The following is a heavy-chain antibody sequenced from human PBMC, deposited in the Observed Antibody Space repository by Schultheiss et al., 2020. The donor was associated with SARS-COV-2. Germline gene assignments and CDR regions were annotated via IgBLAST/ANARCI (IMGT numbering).Heavy chain of an antibody. CDR2: INHSGST. J-gene: IGHJ4*02. D-gene: IGHD6-19*01. CDR1: GGSISRYY. V-gene: IGHV4-34*01. Sequence: SETLSLTCTVSGGSISRYYWSWIRQPPGKGLEWIGEINHSGSTNYNPSLKSRVTISVDTSKNQFSLKLSSVTAADTAVYYCARGPRIAVAAPGYWGQGTLVTVSS. CDR3: ARGPRIAVAAPGY.